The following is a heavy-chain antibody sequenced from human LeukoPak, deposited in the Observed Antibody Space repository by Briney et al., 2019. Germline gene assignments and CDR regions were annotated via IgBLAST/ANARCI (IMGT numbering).Heavy chain of an antibody. D-gene: IGHD4-11*01. V-gene: IGHV4-30-4*08. CDR2: ITDGGSA. Sequence: SQTLSLTCTVSGGSISGNAYYWSWIRQSPGKGLEWIGYITDGGSAYSNPSLRDRLFISVDTSKRQVSLQLISVTAADAAVYYCARDYRESGYYYYIDVWGEGTTVTVSS. CDR1: GGSISGNAYY. CDR3: ARDYRESGYYYYIDV. J-gene: IGHJ6*03.